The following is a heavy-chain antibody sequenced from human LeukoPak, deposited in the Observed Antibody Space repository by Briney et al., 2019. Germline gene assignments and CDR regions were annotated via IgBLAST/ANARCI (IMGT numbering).Heavy chain of an antibody. V-gene: IGHV3-23*01. Sequence: GGSLRLSCAASGFTFSSCAMTWVRQAPGKGLEWVSAIRGSGGSTYYTDSVKGRFTISRDSSKNTPYLQMNSLRAEDTAVYYCAKGDIGGSIYYYMDVWGKGTTVTVSS. J-gene: IGHJ6*03. CDR2: IRGSGGST. CDR1: GFTFSSCA. D-gene: IGHD1-26*01. CDR3: AKGDIGGSIYYYMDV.